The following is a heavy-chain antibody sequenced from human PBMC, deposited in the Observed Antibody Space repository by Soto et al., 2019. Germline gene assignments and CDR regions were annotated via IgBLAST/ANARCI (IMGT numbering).Heavy chain of an antibody. J-gene: IGHJ4*02. Sequence: GGSLRLSCAASGFTFSSYGMHWVRQAPGKGLEWVAVISYDGSNKYYADSVKGRFTISRDNSKNTLYLQMNSLRAEDTAVYYCAKDRSSGYYYHSGPIDYWGQGTLVTVSS. D-gene: IGHD3-22*01. CDR2: ISYDGSNK. CDR1: GFTFSSYG. CDR3: AKDRSSGYYYHSGPIDY. V-gene: IGHV3-30*18.